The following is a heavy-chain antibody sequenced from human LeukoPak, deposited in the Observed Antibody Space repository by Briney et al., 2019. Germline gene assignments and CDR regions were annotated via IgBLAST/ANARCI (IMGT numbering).Heavy chain of an antibody. Sequence: PGGSLRFSCAASGFTFDDYAMHWVRQAPGKGLEWVSGISWNSGSIGYADSVKGRFTISRDNAKNSLYLQMNSLRAEDTALYYCAKGTMITFGAVTHFDYWGQGTLVTVSS. CDR2: ISWNSGSI. V-gene: IGHV3-9*01. CDR1: GFTFDDYA. J-gene: IGHJ4*02. CDR3: AKGTMITFGAVTHFDY. D-gene: IGHD3-16*01.